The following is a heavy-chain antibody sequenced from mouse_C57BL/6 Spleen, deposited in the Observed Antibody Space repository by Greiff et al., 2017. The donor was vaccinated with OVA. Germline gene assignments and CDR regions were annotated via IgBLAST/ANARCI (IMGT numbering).Heavy chain of an antibody. D-gene: IGHD1-1*01. Sequence: QVQLQQSGAELVRSRASVTLSCKASGYTFTDYEMHWVKQTPVHGLEWIGAIDPETGGTAYNQKFKGKAILTSDKSSSTAYMELRSLTSEDSAVYYYTISITTVVATDYFDYWGQGATPSDSS. V-gene: IGHV1-15*01. CDR1: GYTFTDYE. CDR3: TISITTVVATDYFDY. CDR2: IDPETGGT. J-gene: IGHJ2*01.